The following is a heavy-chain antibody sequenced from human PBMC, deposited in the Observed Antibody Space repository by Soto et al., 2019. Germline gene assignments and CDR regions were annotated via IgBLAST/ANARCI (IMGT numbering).Heavy chain of an antibody. CDR2: IIPIFGTA. D-gene: IGHD5-18*01. CDR3: ARPRGYSYGYYWYFDL. V-gene: IGHV1-69*13. CDR1: GGTFSSYA. Sequence: GASVKVSCKASGGTFSSYAISWVRQVPGQGLEWMGGIIPIFGTANYAQKFQGRVTITADESTSTAYMELSSLRSEDTAVYYCARPRGYSYGYYWYFDLWGRGTLVTVSS. J-gene: IGHJ2*01.